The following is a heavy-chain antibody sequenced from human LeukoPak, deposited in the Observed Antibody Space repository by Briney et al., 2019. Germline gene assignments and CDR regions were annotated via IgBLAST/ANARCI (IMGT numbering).Heavy chain of an antibody. V-gene: IGHV3-23*01. J-gene: IGHJ4*02. D-gene: IGHD3-22*01. CDR3: VKVSKYDSSGYSFGY. Sequence: GGSLRLSCAASGFTFSSYAMSWVRQAPGKGLEWVSNISGGGGGTYYADSVKGRFTISRDNSKNTLYLQMNSLRDEDTAVYCCVKVSKYDSSGYSFGYWGQGTLVTVSS. CDR1: GFTFSSYA. CDR2: ISGGGGGT.